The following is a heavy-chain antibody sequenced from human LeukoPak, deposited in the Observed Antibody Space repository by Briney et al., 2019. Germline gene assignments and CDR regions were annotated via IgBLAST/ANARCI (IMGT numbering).Heavy chain of an antibody. J-gene: IGHJ4*02. D-gene: IGHD2-8*01. CDR1: GFTFSSYA. Sequence: PGGSLRLSCAASGFTFSSYAMSWVRQAPGKGLEWVSAISGSGANTYYTDSVKGRFTISRDNSNNALYLQMNSLRAEDTAVYYCARDLGYCTNGVCHTRFDYWGQGTLVAVSS. CDR3: ARDLGYCTNGVCHTRFDY. CDR2: ISGSGANT. V-gene: IGHV3-23*01.